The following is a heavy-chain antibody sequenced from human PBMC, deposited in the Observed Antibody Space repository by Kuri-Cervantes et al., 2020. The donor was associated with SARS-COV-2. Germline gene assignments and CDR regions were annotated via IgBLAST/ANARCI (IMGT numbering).Heavy chain of an antibody. J-gene: IGHJ4*02. CDR1: GFTFGDYA. V-gene: IGHV3-64*02. CDR3: ASEARTYSSPHGEIDY. D-gene: IGHD6-13*01. CDR2: ISSNGGST. Sequence: GESLKISCTAPGFTFGDYAMSWVRQAPGKGLEYVSAISSNGGSTYYADSVKGRFTISRDNSKNTLYLQMGSLRAEDMAVYYCASEARTYSSPHGEIDYWGQGTLVTVSS.